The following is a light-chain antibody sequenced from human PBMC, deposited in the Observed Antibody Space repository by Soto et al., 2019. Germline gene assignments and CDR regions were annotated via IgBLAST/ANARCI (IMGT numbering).Light chain of an antibody. CDR1: QSITND. J-gene: IGKJ1*01. CDR2: AAS. V-gene: IGKV1-39*01. CDR3: QQTYSIPCT. Sequence: DIQMTQSPSSLSASVGDRVTITCRASQSITNDLNWYQQKPGKAPKLLMYAASSLQSGVPSRFSGSGSGTDFTLTISSLQPEDFATYYCQQTYSIPCTFGQGTKVEIK.